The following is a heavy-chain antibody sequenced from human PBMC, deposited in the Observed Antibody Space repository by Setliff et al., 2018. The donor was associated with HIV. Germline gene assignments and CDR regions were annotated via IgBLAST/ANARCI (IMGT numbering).Heavy chain of an antibody. D-gene: IGHD3-10*01. V-gene: IGHV1-69*13. CDR2: IPPIFGAT. CDR1: GDNFSNVA. Sequence: ASVKVSCKASGDNFSNVAFNWVRQAPGQGLEWMGGIPPIFGATDYAQKFQGRLTLTAVQSENSVYMELSSLRSDDTAVYYCTNRGGSGTNVGNWFDPWGQGTLVTVSS. J-gene: IGHJ5*02. CDR3: TNRGGSGTNVGNWFDP.